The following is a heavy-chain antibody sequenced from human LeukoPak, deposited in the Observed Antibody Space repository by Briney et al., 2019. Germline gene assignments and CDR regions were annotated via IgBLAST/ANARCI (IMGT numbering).Heavy chain of an antibody. Sequence: SETLSLTCTVSGGSISSYYWSWIRQPPGKGLEWIGYIYYSGSTNYNPSLKSRVTISVDTSKNQFSLKLSSVTAADTAVYYCARDRFVVVPAAPYYYYYYGMDVWGQGTTVTVSS. CDR1: GGSISSYY. V-gene: IGHV4-59*01. CDR2: IYYSGST. J-gene: IGHJ6*02. D-gene: IGHD2-2*01. CDR3: ARDRFVVVPAAPYYYYYYGMDV.